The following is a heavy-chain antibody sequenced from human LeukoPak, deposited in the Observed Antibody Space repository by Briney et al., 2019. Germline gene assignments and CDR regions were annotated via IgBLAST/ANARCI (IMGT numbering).Heavy chain of an antibody. D-gene: IGHD3-22*01. V-gene: IGHV3-30*03. J-gene: IGHJ4*02. CDR3: ARGATYYYDSSDY. CDR2: ISYDGSNK. Sequence: GGSLRLSCAASGFTFSSYGMHWVRQAPGKGLEWVAVISYDGSNKYYADSVKGRLTISRGNSKNTLYLQMNSLRAEDTAVYYCARGATYYYDSSDYWGQGTLVTVSS. CDR1: GFTFSSYG.